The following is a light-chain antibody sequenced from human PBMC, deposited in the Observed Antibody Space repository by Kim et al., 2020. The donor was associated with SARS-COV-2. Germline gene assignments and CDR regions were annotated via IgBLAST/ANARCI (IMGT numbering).Light chain of an antibody. J-gene: IGKJ4*01. Sequence: DIQMTQSPSSLSASVGDRVTITCRASQSISSYLNWYQQKPGKAPKLLIYAASSLQSGVPSRFSGSGSGTDFTLTISSLQPEDFATYYCQQSYSTPTTVGGGTKLEI. CDR3: QQSYSTPTT. V-gene: IGKV1-39*01. CDR1: QSISSY. CDR2: AAS.